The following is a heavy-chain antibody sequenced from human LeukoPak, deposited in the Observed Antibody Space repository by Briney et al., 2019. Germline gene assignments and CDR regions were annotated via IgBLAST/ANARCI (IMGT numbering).Heavy chain of an antibody. CDR2: ISRTVSTI. J-gene: IGHJ6*03. D-gene: IGHD1-26*01. Sequence: GRSLRLSCAASGFTFSSYEMNSVREAPGPGLEGFSDISRTVSTIYYAASVKGRFTISRDNAKNSLYLQMNSLRAEDTAVYYCARDPYSGSYGNYYYYFMDVWGKGTTVTISS. CDR3: ARDPYSGSYGNYYYYFMDV. CDR1: GFTFSSYE. V-gene: IGHV3-48*03.